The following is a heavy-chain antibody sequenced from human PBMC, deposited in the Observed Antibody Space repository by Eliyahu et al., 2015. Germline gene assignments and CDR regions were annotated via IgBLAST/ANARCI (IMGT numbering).Heavy chain of an antibody. D-gene: IGHD5-24*01. J-gene: IGHJ3*02. CDR1: GFPFXXXG. CDR3: ARVGSIGMAGWHAFDI. CDR2: IWYDGSNK. Sequence: QVQLVESGGGVVQPGRSLXLSCAASGFPFXXXGMHWVRQAPGKGLEWVAVIWYDGSNKYYADSVKGRFTISRDNSKNTLYLQMNSLRAEDTALYYCARVGSIGMAGWHAFDIWGQGTMVTVSS. V-gene: IGHV3-33*01.